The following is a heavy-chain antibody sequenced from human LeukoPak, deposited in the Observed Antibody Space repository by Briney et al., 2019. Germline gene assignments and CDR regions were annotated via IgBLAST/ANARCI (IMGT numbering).Heavy chain of an antibody. CDR1: GGSISSYY. CDR2: IYNSGST. V-gene: IGHV4-4*07. J-gene: IGHJ1*01. CDR3: ALGYCGGGSCYAREYFQH. D-gene: IGHD2-15*01. Sequence: SETLSLTCTVSGGSISSYYWSWIRQPAGKGLEWIGHIYNSGSTNYNPSLKGRVTMSVATSKNQFSLHLSSVTAADTAVYYCALGYCGGGSCYAREYFQHWGQGTLVTVSS.